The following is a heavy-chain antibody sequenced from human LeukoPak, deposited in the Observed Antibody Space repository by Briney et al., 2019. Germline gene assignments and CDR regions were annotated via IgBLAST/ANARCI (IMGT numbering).Heavy chain of an antibody. CDR3: ARRYCSGGSCPLDY. CDR2: IWYEGSNK. CDR1: GFTFSSYG. D-gene: IGHD2-15*01. Sequence: GGSLRLSCAASGFTFSSYGMYWVRQAPGKGLEWVALIWYEGSNKYYADSVKGRFTISRDNSKNTLYLQMNSLRAEDTAMYYCARRYCSGGSCPLDYWGQGTLVTVSS. V-gene: IGHV3-33*07. J-gene: IGHJ4*02.